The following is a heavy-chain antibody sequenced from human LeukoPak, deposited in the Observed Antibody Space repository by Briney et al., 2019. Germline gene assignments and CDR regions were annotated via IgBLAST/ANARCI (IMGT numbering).Heavy chain of an antibody. J-gene: IGHJ4*02. CDR2: INSDGSST. Sequence: PGGSLRLSCAASGFTFSSYWMHWFRQAPGKGLVWVSRINSDGSSTSYADSVKGRFTISRDNSKNTLYLQMNSLRAEDTAVYYCASPKLGLDYWGQGTLVTVSS. D-gene: IGHD7-27*01. CDR3: ASPKLGLDY. V-gene: IGHV3-74*01. CDR1: GFTFSSYW.